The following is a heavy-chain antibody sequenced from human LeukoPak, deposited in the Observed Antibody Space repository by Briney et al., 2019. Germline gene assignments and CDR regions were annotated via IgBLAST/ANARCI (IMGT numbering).Heavy chain of an antibody. Sequence: GESLKISCQASGYTFTNDWIGWVRQMPGKGLKWMGIIYPGDSDTRYSPSFQGQVTISADKSINTAYLQWSSLKASDTAMYYCARRATVTTNDAFDIWGQGTMVTVSS. CDR1: GYTFTNDW. D-gene: IGHD4-17*01. J-gene: IGHJ3*02. V-gene: IGHV5-51*01. CDR3: ARRATVTTNDAFDI. CDR2: IYPGDSDT.